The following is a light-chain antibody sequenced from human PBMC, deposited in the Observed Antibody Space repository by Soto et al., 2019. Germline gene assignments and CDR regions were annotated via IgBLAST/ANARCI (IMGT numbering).Light chain of an antibody. J-gene: IGKJ3*01. CDR1: QSVSRNS. CDR3: QQYGTSPPT. V-gene: IGKV3-20*01. Sequence: EIVLTHSPGTLSLSPGERATLSCRASQSVSRNSLAWYQQKPGQAPRLLIYGASSRATDIPDRFSGSGSGTDFTLIVSRLEPEDFAVYFCQQYGTSPPTFGPGTKVDIK. CDR2: GAS.